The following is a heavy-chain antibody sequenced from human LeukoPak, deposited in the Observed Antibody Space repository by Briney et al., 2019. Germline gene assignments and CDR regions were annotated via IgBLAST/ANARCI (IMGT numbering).Heavy chain of an antibody. CDR2: ISSSSSTI. V-gene: IGHV3-48*01. D-gene: IGHD3-22*01. Sequence: PGGSLRLSCAASGFTVSSNYMSWVRQAPGKGLEWVSYISSSSSTIYYADSVKGRFTISRDNAKNSLYLQMNSLRAEDTAVYYCARDGDRGYYDSSGQIDYWGQGTLVTVSS. CDR1: GFTVSSNY. CDR3: ARDGDRGYYDSSGQIDY. J-gene: IGHJ4*02.